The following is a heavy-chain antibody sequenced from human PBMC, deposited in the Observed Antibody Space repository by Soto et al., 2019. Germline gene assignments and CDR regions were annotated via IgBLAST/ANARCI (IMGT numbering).Heavy chain of an antibody. D-gene: IGHD3-16*02. V-gene: IGHV1-69*02. CDR2: IIPILGIA. CDR3: AGVGDYVWGCYRADDY. Sequence: QVQLVQSGAEVKKPGSSVKVSCKASGGTFSSYTISWVRQAPGQGLEWMGRIIPILGIANYAQKFQGRVTITADKSTSTAYMELSSVGSEVSAVYYCAGVGDYVWGCYRADDYWGQGTLVTVSS. CDR1: GGTFSSYT. J-gene: IGHJ4*02.